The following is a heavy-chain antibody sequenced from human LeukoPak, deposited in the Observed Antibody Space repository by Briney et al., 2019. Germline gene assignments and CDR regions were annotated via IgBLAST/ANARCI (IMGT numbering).Heavy chain of an antibody. V-gene: IGHV6-1*01. J-gene: IGHJ3*01. CDR1: GDSVSSDSTA. CDR2: TYFRSKWYN. D-gene: IGHD1-26*01. CDR3: AREGGDAFDV. Sequence: SQTLSLTCALSGDSVSSDSTAWNWTRHSPSRGLVWLGRTYFRSKWYNDYAVSVKSRITINPDTSKNQPSLQLNSVTPEDTAVYYCAREGGDAFDVWGQGTMVTVSS.